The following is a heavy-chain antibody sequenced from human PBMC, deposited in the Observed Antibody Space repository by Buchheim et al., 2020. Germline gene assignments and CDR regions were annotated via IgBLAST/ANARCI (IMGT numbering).Heavy chain of an antibody. CDR3: AREASEAFDI. CDR2: ISSSSSHI. V-gene: IGHV3-21*01. J-gene: IGHJ3*02. Sequence: EVQLVESGGGLVKPGGSLRLSCAASGFTLSSYSMNWVRQAPGKGLEWVSSISSSSSHIYYAESVKGRFTISRENAKNSLYLQMNSLRADDTALYYCAREASEAFDIWGQGT. D-gene: IGHD1-14*01. CDR1: GFTLSSYS.